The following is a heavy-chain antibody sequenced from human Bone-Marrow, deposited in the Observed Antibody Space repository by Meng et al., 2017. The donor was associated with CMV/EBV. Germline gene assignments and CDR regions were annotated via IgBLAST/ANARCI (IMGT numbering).Heavy chain of an antibody. J-gene: IGHJ4*02. CDR3: ARGGTFYYGSGSYYLFDY. D-gene: IGHD3-10*01. Sequence: GGSLRLSCAASGFSFSDYYMSWIRQAPGKGLEWVSYVSNSGRTKYYADSVQGRFTVSRDNAKNSLYLQMNSLRSEDTAVYYCARGGTFYYGSGSYYLFDYWGQGTLVTVSS. CDR1: GFSFSDYY. V-gene: IGHV3-11*01. CDR2: VSNSGRTK.